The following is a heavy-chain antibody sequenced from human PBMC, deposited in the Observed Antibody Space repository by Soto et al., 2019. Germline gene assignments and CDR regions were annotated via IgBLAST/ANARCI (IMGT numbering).Heavy chain of an antibody. Sequence: ASVKVSCTASGCTFTSYGISWVRQAPGQGLEWMGWISAYNGNTNYAQKLQGRVTMTTDTSTSTAYMELSSVTAADTAVYYCARQSSSHLYPFDPWGQGTLVTVSS. V-gene: IGHV1-18*01. J-gene: IGHJ5*02. CDR1: GCTFTSYG. CDR3: ARQSSSHLYPFDP. CDR2: ISAYNGNT.